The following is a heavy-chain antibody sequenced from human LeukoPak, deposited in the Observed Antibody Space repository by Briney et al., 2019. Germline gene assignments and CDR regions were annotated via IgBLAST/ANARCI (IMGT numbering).Heavy chain of an antibody. Sequence: GGSLRLPCAASGFTFSSFAMHWVRQAPGKGLEYVSAISSNGGSTFYANSVKGRFTISRDNAENTLYLQMGSLRAEDMAVYYCARGPYHMLFMPTWFDTWGQGTVVTVSS. D-gene: IGHD2/OR15-2a*01. CDR2: ISSNGGST. V-gene: IGHV3-64*01. CDR1: GFTFSSFA. J-gene: IGHJ5*02. CDR3: ARGPYHMLFMPTWFDT.